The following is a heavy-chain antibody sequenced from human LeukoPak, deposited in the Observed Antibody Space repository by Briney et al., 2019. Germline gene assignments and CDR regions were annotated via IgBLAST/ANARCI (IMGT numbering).Heavy chain of an antibody. Sequence: GGSLRLSCAASGFTFSSYAMSWVRQAPGKGLEWVSGISGSGGSTYYADSVKGRFTISRDNSKPTLYLQMNSLRAEDTAVYYCANQGIAAAGKDGFDYWGQGMLVTVSS. D-gene: IGHD6-13*01. CDR1: GFTFSSYA. J-gene: IGHJ4*02. CDR2: ISGSGGST. V-gene: IGHV3-23*01. CDR3: ANQGIAAAGKDGFDY.